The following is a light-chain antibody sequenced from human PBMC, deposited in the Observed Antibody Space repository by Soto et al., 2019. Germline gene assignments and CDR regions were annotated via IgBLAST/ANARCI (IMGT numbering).Light chain of an antibody. CDR3: QQTYSDPPGT. CDR2: VAS. CDR1: QDIRSS. V-gene: IGKV1-39*01. Sequence: DIQMTQSPSFLSASVGDRVTITCRASQDIRSSLNWYQQKPGKAPKFLIYVASSLQTGVPPRFSGSGSGTDFTLTISGLQAEDYATYFCQQTYSDPPGTFGQGTKVEV. J-gene: IGKJ1*01.